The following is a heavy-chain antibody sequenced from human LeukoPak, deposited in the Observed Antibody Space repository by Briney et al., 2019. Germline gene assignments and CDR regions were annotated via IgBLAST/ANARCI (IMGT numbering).Heavy chain of an antibody. CDR1: GGSISSSSYY. Sequence: SETLSLTCTVSGGSISSSSYYWGWIRQPPGKGLEWIGSIYYSGSTYYNPSLKSRVTISVDTSKNQFSLKLSSVTAADTAVYYCARHDYDSRGDAFDIWGQGTMVTVSP. CDR3: ARHDYDSRGDAFDI. J-gene: IGHJ3*02. V-gene: IGHV4-39*01. D-gene: IGHD3-22*01. CDR2: IYYSGST.